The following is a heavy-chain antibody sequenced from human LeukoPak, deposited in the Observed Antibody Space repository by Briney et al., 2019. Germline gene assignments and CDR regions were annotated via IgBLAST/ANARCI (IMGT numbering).Heavy chain of an antibody. Sequence: GESLRHPHGPSGCTFSNYAMSWVREAPGKGLEWVSAISGSGGTTYYADSVKGRFTISRDNSKNTVSLQMNSLRAEDTAVYYCAKEMLVYAMTRAFDYWGQGSLVDVSS. D-gene: IGHD2-8*01. CDR1: GCTFSNYA. J-gene: IGHJ4*02. V-gene: IGHV3-23*01. CDR2: ISGSGGTT. CDR3: AKEMLVYAMTRAFDY.